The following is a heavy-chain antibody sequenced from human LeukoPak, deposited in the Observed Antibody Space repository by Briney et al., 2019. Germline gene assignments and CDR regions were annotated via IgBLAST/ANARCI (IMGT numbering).Heavy chain of an antibody. D-gene: IGHD3-3*01. CDR1: GFYVSSDE. V-gene: IGHV3-53*01. CDR2: MYSGGRT. CDR3: AKVGSGYYAYYFDY. Sequence: GGSLTLSCAASGFYVSSDETSWVRHAPGKGLEWVSVMYSGGRTFYADSVKGRFTISRDNSKNTLYLQMNSLRAEDTAVYYCAKVGSGYYAYYFDYWGQGTLVTVSS. J-gene: IGHJ4*02.